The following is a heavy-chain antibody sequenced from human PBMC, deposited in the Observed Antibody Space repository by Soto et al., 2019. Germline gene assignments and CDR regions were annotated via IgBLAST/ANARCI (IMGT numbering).Heavy chain of an antibody. J-gene: IGHJ5*02. CDR3: ARRNLDYGPNCFDP. V-gene: IGHV5-51*01. D-gene: IGHD4-17*01. CDR1: GYSFTSYW. CDR2: IYTGDSDT. Sequence: GESLKISCKGSGYSFTSYWNGWVRQMPGKGLEWMGTIYTGDSDTRYSPSFQGQVTISAVKSISTAYMHWSSLKASDASMYSCARRNLDYGPNCFDPWGQGTLVTVSS.